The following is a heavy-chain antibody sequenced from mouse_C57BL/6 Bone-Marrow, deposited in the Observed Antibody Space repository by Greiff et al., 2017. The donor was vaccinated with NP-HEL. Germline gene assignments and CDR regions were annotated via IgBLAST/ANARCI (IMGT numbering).Heavy chain of an antibody. CDR3: ARGDYYGSSSYAMDY. Sequence: EVMLVESEGGLVQPGSSMKLSCTASGFTFSDYYMAWVRQVPEKGLEWVANINSDGSSTFYLHSFKSRFIISRDNAKNILYLQMRSLKSEDTGTYYCARGDYYGSSSYAMDYWGQGTSVTVSS. J-gene: IGHJ4*01. CDR1: GFTFSDYY. V-gene: IGHV5-16*01. D-gene: IGHD1-1*01. CDR2: INSDGSST.